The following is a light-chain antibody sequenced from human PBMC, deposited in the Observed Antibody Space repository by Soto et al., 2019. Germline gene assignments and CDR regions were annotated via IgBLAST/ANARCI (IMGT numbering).Light chain of an antibody. CDR1: QTISSY. CDR2: SAS. Sequence: DIQMTQSPSSLSASAGSRVTITCRSSQTISSYLNWYQQKPGKAPKLLIFSASGMQSGVPSRFSGSGYGTEFALTMSSLQLEDFAAYYCQQYNNGLITFGQGTRLEIK. V-gene: IGKV1-39*01. J-gene: IGKJ5*01. CDR3: QQYNNGLIT.